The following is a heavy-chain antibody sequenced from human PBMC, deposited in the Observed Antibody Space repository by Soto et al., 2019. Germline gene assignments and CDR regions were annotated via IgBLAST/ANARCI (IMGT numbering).Heavy chain of an antibody. CDR1: GYSFTSYW. CDR2: IDPSDSYT. Sequence: GESLKISCNGSGYSFTSYWISWVRQMPGKGLEWMGRIDPSDSYTNYSPSFQGHVTISADKSISTAYLQWSSLKASDTAMYYCATTATTVTSIDYWGQGTLVTVSS. CDR3: ATTATTVTSIDY. J-gene: IGHJ4*02. V-gene: IGHV5-10-1*01. D-gene: IGHD4-4*01.